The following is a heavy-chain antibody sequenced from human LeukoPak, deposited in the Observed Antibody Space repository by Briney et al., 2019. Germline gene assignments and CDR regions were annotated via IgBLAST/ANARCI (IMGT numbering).Heavy chain of an antibody. CDR1: EFTFNHYA. CDR3: TKRLDD. Sequence: GGSLRLSCAASEFTFNHYAMSWVRQAPGRGLEWVANIKHDESEKNYLDSVKGRFTISRDNAQNSLYLQMNGLRVEDTAVYYCTKRLDDWGQGTLVTVSS. J-gene: IGHJ4*02. V-gene: IGHV3-7*01. D-gene: IGHD3-16*01. CDR2: IKHDESEK.